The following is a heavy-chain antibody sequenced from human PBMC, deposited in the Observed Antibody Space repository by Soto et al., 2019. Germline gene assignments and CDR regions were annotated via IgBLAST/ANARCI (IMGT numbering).Heavy chain of an antibody. CDR3: GTGSAFDI. J-gene: IGHJ3*02. D-gene: IGHD7-27*01. CDR2: IKRRIDGETI. CDR1: GFTFSNSY. V-gene: IGHV3-15*01. Sequence: EVQLVESGGDLVKPGGSLRLSCAGSGFTFSNSYMSWVRQAPGKGLEWVGVIKRRIDGETIDYAAPVKGRFTISRDDSESTLYLQMNSLKTEDTAIYYCGTGSAFDIWGQGTVVTVSS.